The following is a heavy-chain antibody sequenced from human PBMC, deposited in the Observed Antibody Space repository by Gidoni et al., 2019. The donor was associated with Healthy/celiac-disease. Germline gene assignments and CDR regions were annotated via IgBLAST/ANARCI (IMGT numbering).Heavy chain of an antibody. CDR1: GFTFSSYS. CDR3: AREGEDYGDYLGTYFDY. CDR2: ISCSSSYI. Sequence: EVQLVESGGGLVKPGGSLRLSCAASGFTFSSYSMNWVRQAPGKGLELVSSISCSSSYIYYADSVKGRFTISRDNAKNSLYLQMNSLSAEDTAVYYCAREGEDYGDYLGTYFDYWGQGTLVTVSS. J-gene: IGHJ4*02. D-gene: IGHD4-17*01. V-gene: IGHV3-21*01.